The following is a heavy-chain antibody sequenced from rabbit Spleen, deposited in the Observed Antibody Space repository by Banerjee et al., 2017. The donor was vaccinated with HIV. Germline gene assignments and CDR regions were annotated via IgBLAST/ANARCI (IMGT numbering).Heavy chain of an antibody. V-gene: IGHV1S47*01. CDR1: GFDFSTYG. D-gene: IGHD4-1*01. Sequence: QEQLVESGGGLVQPGGSLKLSCKASGFDFSTYGVSWVRQAPGKGLEWIGYIYPVFGITYYASWVNGRFAISSHNAQNTLYLQLSSLTAADTATYFCVREVAAKFNLWGPGTLVTVS. J-gene: IGHJ4*01. CDR3: VREVAAKFNL. CDR2: IYPVFGIT.